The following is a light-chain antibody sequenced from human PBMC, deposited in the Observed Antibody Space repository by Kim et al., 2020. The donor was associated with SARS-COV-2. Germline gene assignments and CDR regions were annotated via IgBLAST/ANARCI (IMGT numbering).Light chain of an antibody. CDR2: VAS. Sequence: DIQMTQSPSSVSASVGDRVTITCRASQDISNWLAWYQQKPGKAPNLLIYVASSLQSGVPSRFSGSGSGTDFTLTISSLQPEDFATYYCQQANSFPITFGQGTRLEIK. J-gene: IGKJ5*01. V-gene: IGKV1-12*01. CDR3: QQANSFPIT. CDR1: QDISNW.